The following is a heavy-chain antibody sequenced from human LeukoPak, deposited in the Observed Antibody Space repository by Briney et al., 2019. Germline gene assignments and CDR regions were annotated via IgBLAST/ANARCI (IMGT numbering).Heavy chain of an antibody. CDR3: AGGVPTTL. J-gene: IGHJ4*02. D-gene: IGHD1-26*01. CDR1: GFSFSSYD. V-gene: IGHV3-48*03. Sequence: PGGSLRLSCAASGFSFSSYDMNWVRQAPGKVLEWVSYISSSASTIYYVDSVKGRFAISRDSAKNSLYLQMNSLRAEDTAVYYCAGGVPTTLWGQGTLVTVSS. CDR2: ISSSASTI.